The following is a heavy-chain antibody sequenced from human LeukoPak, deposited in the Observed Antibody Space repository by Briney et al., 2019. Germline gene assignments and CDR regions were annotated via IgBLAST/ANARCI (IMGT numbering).Heavy chain of an antibody. J-gene: IGHJ4*02. Sequence: PGGSLRLSCAASGFTFDDYTMHWVRQAPGKGLEWVSLISWDGDSTHYADSVKGRFTISRDNNKNSLYLQMNGLRTEDTALYYCAKGRSGWYVLDYWGQGTLVTVSS. CDR1: GFTFDDYT. CDR2: ISWDGDST. CDR3: AKGRSGWYVLDY. D-gene: IGHD6-19*01. V-gene: IGHV3-43*01.